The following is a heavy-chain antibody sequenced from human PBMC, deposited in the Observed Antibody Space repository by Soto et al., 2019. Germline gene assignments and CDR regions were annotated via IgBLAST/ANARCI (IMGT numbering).Heavy chain of an antibody. CDR1: GVSISSDNW. D-gene: IGHD6-13*01. Sequence: QVQLQESGPGLVRPSGTVSLTCAVSGVSISSDNWWSWVRQPPGKALEWIGEIHHSGSTNYNPSLKSRVTMSVVPSKDLFSLTLNSVTAADTAFYYCARDQGSPPGEWGQGTLVSVSS. CDR2: IHHSGST. V-gene: IGHV4-4*02. J-gene: IGHJ4*02. CDR3: ARDQGSPPGE.